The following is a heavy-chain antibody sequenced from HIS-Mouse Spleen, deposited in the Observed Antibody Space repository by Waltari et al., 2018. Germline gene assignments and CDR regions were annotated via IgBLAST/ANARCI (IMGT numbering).Heavy chain of an antibody. CDR3: ARGLGDGYNFWFDP. CDR2: INHSGST. CDR1: GGSFSGYY. J-gene: IGHJ5*02. Sequence: QVQLQQWGAGLLKPSETLSLTCAAYGGSFSGYYWSWIRQPPGKGLEWIGEINHSGSTNYNPSLKSRVTISVDTSKNQFSLKLSSVTAADTAVYYCARGLGDGYNFWFDPWGQGTLVTVSS. D-gene: IGHD5-12*01. V-gene: IGHV4-34*01.